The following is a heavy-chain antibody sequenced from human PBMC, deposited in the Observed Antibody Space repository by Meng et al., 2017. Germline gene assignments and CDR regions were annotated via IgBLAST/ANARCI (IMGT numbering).Heavy chain of an antibody. D-gene: IGHD3-22*01. CDR1: GYSSSSGYY. Sequence: SETLSLSCTVSGYSSSSGYYWGWIRQPPGKGLEWIGSIYHSGSTYYNPSLKSRVTISVDTSKNQFSLKLSSVTAADTAVYYCAREVHYYYDSSGYYLEYNWFDPWGQGTLVTVSS. V-gene: IGHV4-38-2*02. CDR2: IYHSGST. CDR3: AREVHYYYDSSGYYLEYNWFDP. J-gene: IGHJ5*02.